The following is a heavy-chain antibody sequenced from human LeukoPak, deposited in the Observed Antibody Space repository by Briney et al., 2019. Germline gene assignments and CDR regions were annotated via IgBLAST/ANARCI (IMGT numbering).Heavy chain of an antibody. V-gene: IGHV3-23*01. Sequence: EAGGSLRLSCVASGFTFSNYAMSWVRQAPGKGLEWVSAISGSGGSTYYADSVKGRFTISRDNSKNTLYLQMNSLRAEDTAVYYCAKCRPDYYYYGMDVWGQGTTVTVSS. D-gene: IGHD5/OR15-5a*01. CDR3: AKCRPDYYYYGMDV. J-gene: IGHJ6*02. CDR1: GFTFSNYA. CDR2: ISGSGGST.